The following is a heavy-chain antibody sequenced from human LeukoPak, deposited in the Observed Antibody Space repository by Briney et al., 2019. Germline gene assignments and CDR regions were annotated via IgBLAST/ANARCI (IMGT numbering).Heavy chain of an antibody. CDR1: GGTFTSYA. J-gene: IGHJ4*02. V-gene: IGHV1-69*13. CDR3: ARDYMVATLDY. Sequence: GASVKVSCKASGGTFTSYAISWVRQAPGQGLEWMGGIIPIFGTANYAQKFQGRVTITADESTSTAYMELSSLRSEDTAVYYCARDYMVATLDYWGQGTLVTVSS. D-gene: IGHD5-12*01. CDR2: IIPIFGTA.